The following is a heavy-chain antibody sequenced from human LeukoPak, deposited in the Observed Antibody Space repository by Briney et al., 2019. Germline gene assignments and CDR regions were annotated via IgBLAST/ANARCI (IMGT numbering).Heavy chain of an antibody. J-gene: IGHJ4*02. V-gene: IGHV3-21*01. Sequence: GGSLRLSCAASGFTFSSYSMNWVRQAPGKGLEWVTSISSSSSYIYYADSVKGRFTISRDNAKNSLYLQMNSLRAEDTAVYYCARDLQYDSSGYYYNWGQGTLVTVSS. CDR3: ARDLQYDSSGYYYN. CDR1: GFTFSSYS. CDR2: ISSSSSYI. D-gene: IGHD3-22*01.